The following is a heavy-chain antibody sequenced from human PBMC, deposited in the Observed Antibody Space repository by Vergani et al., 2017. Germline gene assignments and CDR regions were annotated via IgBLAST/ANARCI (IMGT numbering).Heavy chain of an antibody. D-gene: IGHD2-21*02. J-gene: IGHJ5*02. CDR1: GGSISSGGYY. CDR2: TYYSGST. Sequence: QVQLQESGPGLVKPSQTLSLTCTVSGGSISSGGYYWSWIRQHPGKGLEWIGYTYYSGSTYYNPSLKSRVTISVDTSKNQFSLKLSSVTAADTAVYYCARVLMVVTAAGWFDPWGQGTLVTVSS. CDR3: ARVLMVVTAAGWFDP. V-gene: IGHV4-31*03.